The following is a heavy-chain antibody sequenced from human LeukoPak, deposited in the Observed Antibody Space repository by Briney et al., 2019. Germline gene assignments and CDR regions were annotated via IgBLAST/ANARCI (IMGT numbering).Heavy chain of an antibody. CDR1: GFTFSSYA. Sequence: QPGRSLRLSCAASGFTFSSYAMHWVRQAPGKGLEWVAVISYGGSDKFYADSVKGRFTISRDNSRNTLFLQMNSLRPEDTAVYYCARDDYDGSDGPVDYWGQGTLVTVSS. CDR2: ISYGGSDK. CDR3: ARDDYDGSDGPVDY. D-gene: IGHD3-16*01. J-gene: IGHJ4*02. V-gene: IGHV3-30*04.